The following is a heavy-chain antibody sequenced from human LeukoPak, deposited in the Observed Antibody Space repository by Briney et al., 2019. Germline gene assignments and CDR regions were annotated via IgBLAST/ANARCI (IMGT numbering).Heavy chain of an antibody. CDR1: GYTFTSYD. V-gene: IGHV1-8*01. Sequence: ASEKVSCKASGYTFTSYDINWVRQATGQGLEWMGWMNPNSGNTGYAQKFQGRVTMTRNTSISTAYMELSSLRSEDTAVYYCARNRGKRYYYYMDVWGKGTTVTVSS. CDR3: ARNRGKRYYYYMDV. D-gene: IGHD1-14*01. CDR2: MNPNSGNT. J-gene: IGHJ6*03.